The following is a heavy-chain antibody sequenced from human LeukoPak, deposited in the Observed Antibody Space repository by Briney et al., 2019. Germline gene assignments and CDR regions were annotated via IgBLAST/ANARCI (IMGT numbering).Heavy chain of an antibody. CDR3: ARVLAAGLFDY. Sequence: PSQTLSLTCTVSGGSISSGGYYWSWIRQPPGKGLEWIGYIYYSGSTNYNPSLKSRVTISVDTSKNQFSLKLSSVTAADTAVYYCARVLAAGLFDYWGQGTLVTVSS. J-gene: IGHJ4*02. D-gene: IGHD6-13*01. CDR1: GGSISSGGYY. CDR2: IYYSGST. V-gene: IGHV4-61*08.